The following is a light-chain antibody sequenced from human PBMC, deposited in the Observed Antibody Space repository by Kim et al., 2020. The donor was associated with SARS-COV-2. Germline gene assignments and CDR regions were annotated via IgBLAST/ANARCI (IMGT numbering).Light chain of an antibody. J-gene: IGKJ5*01. CDR2: DAS. V-gene: IGKV3-11*01. CDR3: QQRNSWPIT. CDR1: QRIGGD. Sequence: LSPGERATLSCRASQRIGGDLAWYQHTPGQAPRLLVYDASNRATGIPARFSGSGSGTDFTLTISSLEPEDFAVYYCQQRNSWPITFGQGTRLEIK.